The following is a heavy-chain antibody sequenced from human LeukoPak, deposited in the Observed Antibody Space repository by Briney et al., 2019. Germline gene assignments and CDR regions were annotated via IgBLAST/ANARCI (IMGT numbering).Heavy chain of an antibody. D-gene: IGHD3-22*01. Sequence: PSETLSLTCAVCGGSFSGYYWSWIRQPPGKGLEWIGEINHSGSTNYNPSLKSRVTISVDTSKNQFSLKLSSVTAADTAVYYCARRTYYYDSSGCFDYWGQGTLVTSPQ. CDR3: ARRTYYYDSSGCFDY. CDR2: INHSGST. CDR1: GGSFSGYY. J-gene: IGHJ4*02. V-gene: IGHV4-34*01.